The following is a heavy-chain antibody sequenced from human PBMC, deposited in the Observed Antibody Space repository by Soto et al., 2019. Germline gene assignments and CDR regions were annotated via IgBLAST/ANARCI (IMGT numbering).Heavy chain of an antibody. CDR1: GYTFTSYD. CDR3: AREERITMIVVAPGWFDP. Sequence: GASVKVSCKASGYTFTSYDINWVRQATGQGLEWMGRIIPILGIANYAQKFQGRVTITADKSTSTAYMELSSLRSEDTAVYYCAREERITMIVVAPGWFDPWGQGTLVTVSS. D-gene: IGHD3-22*01. CDR2: IIPILGIA. J-gene: IGHJ5*02. V-gene: IGHV1-69*04.